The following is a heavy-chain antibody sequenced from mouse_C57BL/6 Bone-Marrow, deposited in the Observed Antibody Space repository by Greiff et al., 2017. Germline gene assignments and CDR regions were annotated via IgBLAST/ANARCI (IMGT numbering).Heavy chain of an antibody. Sequence: QVQLKQPGAELVKPGASVKLSCKASGYTFTSYWMHWVKQRPGRGLEWIGRIDPNSGGTKYNEQFKSKATLTVDKPTSTGYMEHSNLTSEDSEVYYGARVDYYGSSYAMDYWGQGTSVTVSS. CDR3: ARVDYYGSSYAMDY. V-gene: IGHV1-72*01. D-gene: IGHD1-1*01. CDR2: IDPNSGGT. CDR1: GYTFTSYW. J-gene: IGHJ4*01.